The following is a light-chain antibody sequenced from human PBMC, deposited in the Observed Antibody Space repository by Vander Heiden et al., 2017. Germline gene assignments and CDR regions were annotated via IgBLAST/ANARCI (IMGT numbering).Light chain of an antibody. CDR3: MQAQQILFT. CDR1: QSLLHSNGYNC. V-gene: IGKV2-28*01. J-gene: IGKJ3*01. CDR2: LGS. Sequence: DIVMTQSPLSLPVTPGEQASISCRSSQSLLHSNGYNCLDWYLQKPGQSPQLLIYLGSNRASGVPERFSGSGSGTDFTLNISRVEAEDVGVYYCMQAQQILFTFGPGTKVDIK.